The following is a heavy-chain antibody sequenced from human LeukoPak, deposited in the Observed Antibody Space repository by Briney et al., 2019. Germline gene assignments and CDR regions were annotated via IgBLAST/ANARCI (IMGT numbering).Heavy chain of an antibody. CDR1: GFTFSSYS. D-gene: IGHD3-3*01. V-gene: IGHV3-21*01. CDR2: ISSSSSYI. J-gene: IGHJ3*02. CDR3: ARDCSSGYYDFWSGYWAFDI. Sequence: PGGSLRLSCAASGFTFSSYSMNWVHQAPGKGLEWVSPISSSSSYIYYADSVKGRFTISRDNAKNSLYLQMNSLRAEDTAVYYCARDCSSGYYDFWSGYWAFDIWGQGTMVTVSS.